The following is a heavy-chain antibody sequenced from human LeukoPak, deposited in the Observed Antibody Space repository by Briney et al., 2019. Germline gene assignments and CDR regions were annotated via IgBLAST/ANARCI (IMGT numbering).Heavy chain of an antibody. CDR1: GFTFSNFA. CDR3: TRVGVGGY. J-gene: IGHJ4*02. Sequence: GGSLRLSCAASGFTFSNFAMHWVRQAPGKQLEYVSAISSDGGSTYYANSVKGRFTISRDNSKNTLYLQMGSLRAEDTAMYFCTRVGVGGYWGQGTLVTVSS. CDR2: ISSDGGST. D-gene: IGHD3-16*01. V-gene: IGHV3-64*01.